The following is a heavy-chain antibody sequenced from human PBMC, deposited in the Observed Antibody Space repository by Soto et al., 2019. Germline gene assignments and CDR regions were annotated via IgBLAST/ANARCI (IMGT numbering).Heavy chain of an antibody. CDR1: GGSISSYY. Sequence: SETLSLTCTVSGGSISSYYWSWIRQPPGKGLEWIGYIYYSGSTNYNPSLKSRVTISVDTSKNQFSLKLSSVPAADTAVYYCARQGGDLYAVAGDYYYYSSMDVWGKGTTVTVSS. V-gene: IGHV4-59*08. CDR2: IYYSGST. CDR3: ARQGGDLYAVAGDYYYYSSMDV. J-gene: IGHJ6*03. D-gene: IGHD3-10*01.